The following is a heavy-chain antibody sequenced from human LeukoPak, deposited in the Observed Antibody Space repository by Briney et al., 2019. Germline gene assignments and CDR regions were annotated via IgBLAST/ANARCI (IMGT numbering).Heavy chain of an antibody. D-gene: IGHD2-21*01. CDR2: ISAYNGNT. CDR3: ARDRPAYCGGDCYGRPFDY. Sequence: ASVKVSCKASGYTFTSYGISWVRQAPGQGLEWMGWISAYNGNTNYAQKLQGRITMTTDTSTSTAYMELRSLRSDDTAVYYCARDRPAYCGGDCYGRPFDYWGQGTLVTVSS. CDR1: GYTFTSYG. V-gene: IGHV1-18*01. J-gene: IGHJ4*02.